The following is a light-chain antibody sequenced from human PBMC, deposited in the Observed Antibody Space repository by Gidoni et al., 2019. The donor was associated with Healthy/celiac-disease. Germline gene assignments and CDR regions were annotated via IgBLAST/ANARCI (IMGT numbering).Light chain of an antibody. Sequence: DIVMTQSPDSLAVSLGERATINCKSSQSVLYSSNNKNDLAWYQQKPGQPPKLLIYWASTRESGVPDRFSGSGSGTDFTLTIRSLQAEDVAVYYCQHYYSTPPYTFXQXTKLEIQ. V-gene: IGKV4-1*01. CDR1: QSVLYSSNNKND. J-gene: IGKJ2*01. CDR3: QHYYSTPPYT. CDR2: WAS.